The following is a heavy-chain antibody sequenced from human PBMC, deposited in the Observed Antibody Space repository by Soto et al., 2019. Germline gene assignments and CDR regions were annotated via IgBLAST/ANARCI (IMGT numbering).Heavy chain of an antibody. Sequence: SETLSLTCSVSGGSITSHYCSWFRQPPGKGLEWIGYIHHSGSTSYNPSLKSRVTMSVDTSKNQFSLKVSSVTAADTALYYCARQGFGQLHGLVDVWGPGTKVTVSS. D-gene: IGHD3-10*01. CDR3: ARQGFGQLHGLVDV. CDR2: IHHSGST. V-gene: IGHV4-59*08. CDR1: GGSITSHY. J-gene: IGHJ6*02.